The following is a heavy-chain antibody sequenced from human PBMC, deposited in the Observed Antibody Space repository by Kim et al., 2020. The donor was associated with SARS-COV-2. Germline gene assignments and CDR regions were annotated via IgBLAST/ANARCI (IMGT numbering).Heavy chain of an antibody. CDR3: ARALIPLYGGFFDI. CDR2: IWYDGSNK. CDR1: GFTFSSYG. V-gene: IGHV3-33*01. Sequence: GGSLRLSCAASGFTFSSYGMHWVRQAPGKGLEWVAVIWYDGSNKYYADSVKGRFTISRDNSKNTLYLQMNSLRAEDTAVYYCARALIPLYGGFFDIWGQGTMVPVSS. D-gene: IGHD3-10*01. J-gene: IGHJ3*02.